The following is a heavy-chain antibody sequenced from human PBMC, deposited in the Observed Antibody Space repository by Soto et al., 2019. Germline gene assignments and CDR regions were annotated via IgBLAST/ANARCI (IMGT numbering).Heavy chain of an antibody. CDR1: SGSFSGYY. D-gene: IGHD6-6*01. Sequence: SETLSLTCSIYSGSFSGYYCSWIRQPPGKGLEWIGEISQSGNTNYSPSLKSRVSISIDTSKKQFSPNLASVSAADTAVYYCARAPKVSGSSQTRPDFWGQGTLVTVSS. J-gene: IGHJ4*02. CDR2: ISQSGNT. V-gene: IGHV4-34*01. CDR3: ARAPKVSGSSQTRPDF.